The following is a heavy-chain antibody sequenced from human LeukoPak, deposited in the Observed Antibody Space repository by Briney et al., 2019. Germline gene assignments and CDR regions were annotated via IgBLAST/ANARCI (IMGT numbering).Heavy chain of an antibody. Sequence: GESLKISCKGSGYRFTDYWIAWVRQMPGKGLEWMGIIYPGDSDSRYSPSFQGQVTFSADKSISTAYLQWSSLKASDTAMYYCARQSDFWSGYPYWDYWGQGTLVTVSS. CDR1: GYRFTDYW. D-gene: IGHD3-3*01. J-gene: IGHJ4*02. CDR2: IYPGDSDS. CDR3: ARQSDFWSGYPYWDY. V-gene: IGHV5-51*01.